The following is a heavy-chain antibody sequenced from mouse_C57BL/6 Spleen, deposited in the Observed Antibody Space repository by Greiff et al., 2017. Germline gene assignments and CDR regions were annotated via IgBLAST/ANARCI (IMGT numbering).Heavy chain of an antibody. CDR1: GYTFTSYW. Sequence: QVQLQQSGAELAKPGASVKLSCKASGYTFTSYWMHWVKQRPGQGLEWIGYINPSSGYTKYNQKFKDKATLTADKSSSTAYMQLSSLTYEDSAVYYCARSYYSKGGYFDYWGQGTTLTVSS. D-gene: IGHD2-5*01. J-gene: IGHJ2*01. V-gene: IGHV1-7*01. CDR2: INPSSGYT. CDR3: ARSYYSKGGYFDY.